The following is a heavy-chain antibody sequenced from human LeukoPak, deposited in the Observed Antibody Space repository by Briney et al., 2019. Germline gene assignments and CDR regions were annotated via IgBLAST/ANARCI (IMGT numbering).Heavy chain of an antibody. CDR2: IYHSGGT. V-gene: IGHV4-39*01. CDR1: LDSLSSSSYY. D-gene: IGHD2-2*01. Sequence: PSETLSLTCTVPLDSLSSSSYYWGWIRHPPGKRLVWIGSIYHSGGTYYNPSLTSRVTIDVDTSKKQFSLKLTSVTASDTAVYYCARRGDTDSCRHSPFDFWGQGTLVTVSS. CDR3: ARRGDTDSCRHSPFDF. J-gene: IGHJ4*02.